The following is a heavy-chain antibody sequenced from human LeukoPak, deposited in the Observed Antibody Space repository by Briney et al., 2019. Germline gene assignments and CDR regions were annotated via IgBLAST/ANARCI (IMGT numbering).Heavy chain of an antibody. D-gene: IGHD5-12*01. CDR2: INPDSGGT. J-gene: IGHJ5*02. CDR1: GYSFSDYN. CDR3: RREARAGNWFDP. V-gene: IGHV1-2*02. Sequence: VASVKVSCKASGYSFSDYNIHWVRQAPGQGLEWMGWINPDSGGTNYAQKFQGRVTMTRDTSITTVYMELNRLRSDDTAVFYCRREARAGNWFDPWGKGTLVTVSS.